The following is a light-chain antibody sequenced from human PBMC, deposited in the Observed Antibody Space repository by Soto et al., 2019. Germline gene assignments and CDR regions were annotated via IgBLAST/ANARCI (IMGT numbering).Light chain of an antibody. CDR2: XXX. V-gene: IGLV1-40*01. CDR3: QSYDSSLSGVV. Sequence: QSVLTQPPSVSGAPGQRVTISCTGSSSNIGAGYDVHWYQQLPGTAPXLXXXXXXXRPSGVPXXXXXXXXXXXAXXXIXGLXAEDEADYYCQSYDSSLSGVVFGGGTKVTVL. CDR1: SSNIGAGYD. J-gene: IGLJ2*01.